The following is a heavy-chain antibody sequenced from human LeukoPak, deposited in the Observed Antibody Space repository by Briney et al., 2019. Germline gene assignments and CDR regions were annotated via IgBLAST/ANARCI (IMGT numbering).Heavy chain of an antibody. CDR3: ASQHCSSTTCYTDAFDI. V-gene: IGHV3-7*01. D-gene: IGHD2-2*02. J-gene: IGHJ3*02. CDR1: GFTFSRYW. CDR2: IKQDGNEK. Sequence: GGSLRLSCAASGFTFSRYWMSWVRQAPGKGLEWVANIKQDGNEKYYGDSVKGRFAISRDNAKNSLYLQMNSLRAEDTAVYYCASQHCSSTTCYTDAFDIWGQGTMVTVSS.